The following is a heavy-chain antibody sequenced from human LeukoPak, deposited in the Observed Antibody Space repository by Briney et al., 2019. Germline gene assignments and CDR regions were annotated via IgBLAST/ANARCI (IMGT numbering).Heavy chain of an antibody. CDR2: IRYDGSNK. Sequence: GGSLRLSCAASGFTFSSYGMHWVRQAPGKGLEWVAFIRYDGSNKYYADSVKGRFTISRDNSKNTLYLQMNSLRAEDTAVYYCAKVDYDSSGYRSNYYYYYMDVWGKGTTVTISS. J-gene: IGHJ6*03. CDR1: GFTFSSYG. D-gene: IGHD3-22*01. CDR3: AKVDYDSSGYRSNYYYYYMDV. V-gene: IGHV3-30*02.